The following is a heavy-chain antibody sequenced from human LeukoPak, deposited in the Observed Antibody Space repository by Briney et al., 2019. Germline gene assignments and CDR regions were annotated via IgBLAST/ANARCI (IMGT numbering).Heavy chain of an antibody. J-gene: IGHJ5*02. D-gene: IGHD2-21*02. CDR2: INGDGSDT. Sequence: GGSRRLSCAASGFTFSNYWMHWVRQVPGKGPEWVSHINGDGSDTGYADSVKGRFTISRDNRKNTVYLQMNSLRAEDTAVYYCARDQLSYCDGDCPWGQGTLVTVSS. CDR3: ARDQLSYCDGDCP. CDR1: GFTFSNYW. V-gene: IGHV3-74*01.